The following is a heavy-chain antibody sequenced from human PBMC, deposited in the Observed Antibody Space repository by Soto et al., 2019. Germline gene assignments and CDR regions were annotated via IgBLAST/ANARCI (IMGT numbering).Heavy chain of an antibody. V-gene: IGHV1-18*04. J-gene: IGHJ6*02. D-gene: IGHD6-6*01. CDR2: ISAYNGNT. CDR1: GYTFTGYY. Sequence: ASVKVSCTASGYTFTGYYMHWVRQAPGQGLEWMGWISAYNGNTNYAQKLQGRVTMTTDTSTSTAYMELRSLRSDDTAVYYCARDVIRVKQLVRRAYYYYGMDVWGQGTTVTVSS. CDR3: ARDVIRVKQLVRRAYYYYGMDV.